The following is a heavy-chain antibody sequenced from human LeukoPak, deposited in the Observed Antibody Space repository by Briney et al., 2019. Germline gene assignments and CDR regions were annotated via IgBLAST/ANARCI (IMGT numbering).Heavy chain of an antibody. CDR3: ARVGPAGTDAFDI. CDR2: IYYSGST. CDR1: GGSISSYY. Sequence: SETLSLTCTVSGGSISSYYWSWIRQPPGKGLEWIRYIYYSGSTNYNPSLKSRVTISVDTSKNQFSLKLSSVTAADTAVYYCARVGPAGTDAFDIWGQGTMVTVSS. V-gene: IGHV4-59*01. J-gene: IGHJ3*02. D-gene: IGHD6-19*01.